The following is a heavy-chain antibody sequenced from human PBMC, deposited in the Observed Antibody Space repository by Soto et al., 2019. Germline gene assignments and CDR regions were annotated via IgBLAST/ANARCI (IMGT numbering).Heavy chain of an antibody. CDR3: AREADSSGYYYFDY. V-gene: IGHV4-61*01. CDR1: GGSVSSGSYY. CDR2: IYYSGST. J-gene: IGHJ4*02. D-gene: IGHD3-22*01. Sequence: QVQLQESGPGLVKPSETLSLTCTVSGGSVSSGSYYWSWIRQPPGKGLEWIGYIYYSGSTNYNPSPKSRVTISVDTSKNQFSLKLSSVTAADTAVYYCAREADSSGYYYFDYWGQGTLVTVSS.